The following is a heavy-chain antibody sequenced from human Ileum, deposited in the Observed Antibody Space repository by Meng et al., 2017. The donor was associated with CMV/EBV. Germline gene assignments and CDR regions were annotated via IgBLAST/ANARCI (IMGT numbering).Heavy chain of an antibody. V-gene: IGHV5-51*01. CDR3: ARRGGGNYPFDS. Sequence: SCKGSGYIFSTYWIGWGRQMPGKGLEWMGISYPGDSDTRYSPSFQGQVTISADKSISTAYLQWSSLKASDTAMYYCARRGGGNYPFDSWGQGTLVTVSS. J-gene: IGHJ4*02. CDR1: GYIFSTYW. D-gene: IGHD1-26*01. CDR2: SYPGDSDT.